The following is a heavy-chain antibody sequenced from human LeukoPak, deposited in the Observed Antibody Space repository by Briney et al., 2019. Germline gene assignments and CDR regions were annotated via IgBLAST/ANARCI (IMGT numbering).Heavy chain of an antibody. CDR3: ARDFRSYDILTGDPSELEP. Sequence: ASVKVSCKASGYTFTSYYIHWVRQAPGQGLEWMGIINPSGGSTNYAQKLQARVTMTTDTSTSTAYMELRSLRSDDTAVYYCARDFRSYDILTGDPSELEPWGQGTLVTVSS. V-gene: IGHV1-46*01. CDR1: GYTFTSYY. J-gene: IGHJ5*02. CDR2: INPSGGST. D-gene: IGHD3-9*01.